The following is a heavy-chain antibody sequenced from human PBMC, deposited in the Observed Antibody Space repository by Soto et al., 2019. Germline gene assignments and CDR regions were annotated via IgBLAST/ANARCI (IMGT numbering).Heavy chain of an antibody. CDR1: GGSFSGYY. D-gene: IGHD1-1*01. Sequence: SETLSLTCAVYGGSFSGYYWTWIRQPPGKGLEWIGSRYSTGTTYYNSSLRRRVKMSLDTSKNQLSLVLRSVTAADTAVYYCVARATVVNSPWFDPWGQGTQVTVSS. V-gene: IGHV4-34*01. J-gene: IGHJ5*02. CDR3: VARATVVNSPWFDP. CDR2: RYSTGTT.